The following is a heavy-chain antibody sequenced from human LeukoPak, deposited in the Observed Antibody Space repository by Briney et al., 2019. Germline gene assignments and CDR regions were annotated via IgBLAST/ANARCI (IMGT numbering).Heavy chain of an antibody. CDR1: GGSITSANW. D-gene: IGHD6-25*01. CDR3: ARDANGSDLHYYHMDV. V-gene: IGHV4-4*02. CDR2: IYHTGNT. J-gene: IGHJ6*03. Sequence: SETLSLTCAVSGGSITSANWWSWVRQSPGKGLEWIGEIYHTGNTNYNPSLNSRVSISLDTSKNQFSLSLTSVTAADTAVYFCARDANGSDLHYYHMDVWGKGTTVTVSS.